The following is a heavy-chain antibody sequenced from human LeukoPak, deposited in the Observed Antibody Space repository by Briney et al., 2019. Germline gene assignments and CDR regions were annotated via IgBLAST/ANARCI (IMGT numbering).Heavy chain of an antibody. Sequence: SETLSLTCTVSGYSISTGYYWGWIRQPPGKGLEWIGSIYYSGSTYYNPSLKSRVTISVDTSKNQFSLKLSSATAADTAVYYCARGVAVAGKTWFDPWGQGTLVTVSS. CDR2: IYYSGST. D-gene: IGHD6-19*01. CDR3: ARGVAVAGKTWFDP. J-gene: IGHJ5*02. V-gene: IGHV4-38-2*02. CDR1: GYSISTGYY.